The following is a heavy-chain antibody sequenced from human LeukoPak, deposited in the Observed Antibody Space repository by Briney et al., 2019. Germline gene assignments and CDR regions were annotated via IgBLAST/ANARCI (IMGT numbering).Heavy chain of an antibody. V-gene: IGHV1-3*01. CDR3: ARDLIRDGYNYLVWYFDL. D-gene: IGHD5-24*01. J-gene: IGHJ2*01. Sequence: GASVNVSCKASGYTFTSYAMHWVRQAPGQRLEWMGWINAGNGNTKYSQKFRGRVTITRDTSASTAYMELSSLRSEDTAVYYCARDLIRDGYNYLVWYFDLWGRGTLVTVSS. CDR2: INAGNGNT. CDR1: GYTFTSYA.